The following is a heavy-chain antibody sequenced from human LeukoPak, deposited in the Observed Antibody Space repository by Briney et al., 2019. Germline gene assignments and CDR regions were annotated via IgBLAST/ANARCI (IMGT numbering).Heavy chain of an antibody. CDR1: GYTFTSYG. CDR2: IIPIFGTA. V-gene: IGHV1-69*05. CDR3: ARGHNYYDSSGYLN. J-gene: IGHJ4*02. Sequence: SAKVSCKASGYTFTSYGISWVRQAPGQGLEWMGGIIPIFGTANYAQKFQGRVTITTDESTSTAYMELSSLRSEDTAVYYCARGHNYYDSSGYLNWGQGTLVTVSS. D-gene: IGHD3-22*01.